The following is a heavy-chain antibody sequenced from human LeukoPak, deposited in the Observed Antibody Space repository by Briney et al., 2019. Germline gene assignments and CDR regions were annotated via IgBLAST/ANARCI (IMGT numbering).Heavy chain of an antibody. CDR1: GCSISSSSYY. J-gene: IGHJ5*02. CDR2: IYYSGST. D-gene: IGHD3-10*01. CDR3: ARLESYYYGSGSYYSDP. Sequence: SETLSLTCTVSGCSISSSSYYWGWIGQPPGKGLELIGSIYYSGSTYYNPSLKSRVTISVDTSKNQFSLKLSSVTAADTAVYYCARLESYYYGSGSYYSDPWGQGTLVTVSS. V-gene: IGHV4-39*01.